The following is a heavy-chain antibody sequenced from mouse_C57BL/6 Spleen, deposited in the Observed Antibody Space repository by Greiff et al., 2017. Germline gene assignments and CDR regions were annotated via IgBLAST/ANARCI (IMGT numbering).Heavy chain of an antibody. CDR1: GYTFTSYW. J-gene: IGHJ1*03. D-gene: IGHD2-3*01. V-gene: IGHV1-61*01. CDR3: ARTMGLLWYFDV. Sequence: QVQLQESGAELVRPGSSVKLSCKASGYTFTSYWLAWVKQRPGQGLEWIGNIYPSDSETHYNQKFKDKATLTVDKSSSTAYMQLSSLTSEDSAVYYCARTMGLLWYFDVWGTGTTVTVSS. CDR2: IYPSDSET.